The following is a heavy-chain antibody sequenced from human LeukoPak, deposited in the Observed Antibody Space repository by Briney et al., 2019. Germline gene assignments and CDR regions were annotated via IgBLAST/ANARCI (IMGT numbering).Heavy chain of an antibody. J-gene: IGHJ4*02. CDR1: GFTFSSHG. D-gene: IGHD3-10*01. V-gene: IGHV3-23*01. CDR2: ISPNGVIT. Sequence: GGSLRLSCAASGFTFSSHGMNWVRQAPGKGLEWVSGISPNGVITYYADSVKGRFTISRDNSKGTVYLQMNSLRPEDTAVYYCARAKPKNMVRGLIMRRESRYYFDYWGQGTLVTVSS. CDR3: ARAKPKNMVRGLIMRRESRYYFDY.